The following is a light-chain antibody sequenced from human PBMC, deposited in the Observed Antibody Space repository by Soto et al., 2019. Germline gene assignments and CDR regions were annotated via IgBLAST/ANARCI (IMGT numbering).Light chain of an antibody. CDR1: QSVSTY. J-gene: IGKJ5*01. CDR3: HQRSKRIP. CDR2: DAS. V-gene: IGKV3-11*01. Sequence: EIELTQSPATLSLSPGERATLSCRAGQSVSTYLAWYQQKPGQAPRLLIYDASTRATGIPARFSGSGSGTDFTLTISSLEPEVFAVYYCHQRSKRIPFGQGTRLEIK.